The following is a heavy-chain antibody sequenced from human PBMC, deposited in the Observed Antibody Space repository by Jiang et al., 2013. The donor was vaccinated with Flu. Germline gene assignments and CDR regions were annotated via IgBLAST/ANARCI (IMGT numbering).Heavy chain of an antibody. V-gene: IGHV4-4*02. CDR1: GASIISSNW. D-gene: IGHD3-22*01. Sequence: PGLVKPSGTLSLTCGVSGASIISSNWWSWVRQPPGKGLEWIAETYHRGNTYYNPSLQSRVTISADMSKNQFSLKLTSVTAADTAVYYCAGAPSRKFVSSPWLSPFDYWAQGILVTVSS. CDR3: AGAPSRKFVSSPWLSPFDY. J-gene: IGHJ4*02. CDR2: TYHRGNT.